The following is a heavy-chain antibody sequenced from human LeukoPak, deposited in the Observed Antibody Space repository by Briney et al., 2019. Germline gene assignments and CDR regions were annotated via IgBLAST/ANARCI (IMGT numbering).Heavy chain of an antibody. D-gene: IGHD3-22*01. V-gene: IGHV3-11*06. Sequence: GGSLRLSCAASGFTFSDYYMSWIRQAPGKGLEWVSYISSSSSYTNYADSVKGRFTISRDNAKNSLYLQMNSLRAEDTAVYYCARSYYYDSSGYYPPWAFDIWGQGTMVTVSS. CDR1: GFTFSDYY. CDR3: ARSYYYDSSGYYPPWAFDI. CDR2: ISSSSSYT. J-gene: IGHJ3*02.